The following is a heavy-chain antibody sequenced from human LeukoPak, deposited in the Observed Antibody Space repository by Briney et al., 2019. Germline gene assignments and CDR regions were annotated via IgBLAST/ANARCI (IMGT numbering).Heavy chain of an antibody. D-gene: IGHD6-19*01. CDR1: GFTFSSYG. Sequence: GGSLRLSCAASGFTFSSYGMHWVRQAPGKGLGWVAVIWYDGSNKYYADSVKGRFTISRDNSKNTLYLQMNSLRAEDTAVYYCARDPSGWHQMGDYWGQGTLVTVSS. CDR2: IWYDGSNK. J-gene: IGHJ4*02. CDR3: ARDPSGWHQMGDY. V-gene: IGHV3-33*01.